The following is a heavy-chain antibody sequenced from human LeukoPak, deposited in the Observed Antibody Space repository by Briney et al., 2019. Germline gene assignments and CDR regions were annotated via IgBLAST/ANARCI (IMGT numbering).Heavy chain of an antibody. Sequence: GGSLRLSCAASGFTFSSYGMHWVRQAPGKGLEWVSVIYSGGITYYADSVKGRFTISRHDSKNTVYLQMNSLRAEDTALYYCARVAPGYTYAYGAPYYFDNWGQGALVTVSS. J-gene: IGHJ4*02. CDR1: GFTFSSYG. CDR2: IYSGGIT. V-gene: IGHV3-53*04. D-gene: IGHD5-18*01. CDR3: ARVAPGYTYAYGAPYYFDN.